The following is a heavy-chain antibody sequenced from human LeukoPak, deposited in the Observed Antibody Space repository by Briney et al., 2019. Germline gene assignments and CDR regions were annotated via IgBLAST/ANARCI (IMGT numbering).Heavy chain of an antibody. Sequence: SETLSLTCAVYGGSFSGYYWSWIRQPPGKGLEWIGEINHSGSTNYNPSLKSRVTISLDTSKNQFSLKLSSVTAADTAVYYCAELGITMIGGGWGKGTTVTISS. J-gene: IGHJ6*04. V-gene: IGHV4-34*01. CDR1: GGSFSGYY. CDR3: AELGITMIGGG. CDR2: INHSGST. D-gene: IGHD3-10*02.